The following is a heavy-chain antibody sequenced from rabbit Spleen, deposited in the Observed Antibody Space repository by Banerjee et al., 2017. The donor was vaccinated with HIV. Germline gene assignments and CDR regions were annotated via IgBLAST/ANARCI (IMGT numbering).Heavy chain of an antibody. J-gene: IGHJ6*01. V-gene: IGHV1S45*01. CDR3: ARDTSSSFSSYGMDL. Sequence: EQLEESGGGLVKPEGSLTLTCKASGVSFSANSYMCWVRQAPGKGLEWIACIDTGSSSFTYFAHWAKGRFTISKASSTTVTLQMTSLTAADTATYFCARDTSSSFSSYGMDLWGQGTLVTVS. CDR2: IDTGSSSFT. CDR1: GVSFSANSY. D-gene: IGHD1-1*01.